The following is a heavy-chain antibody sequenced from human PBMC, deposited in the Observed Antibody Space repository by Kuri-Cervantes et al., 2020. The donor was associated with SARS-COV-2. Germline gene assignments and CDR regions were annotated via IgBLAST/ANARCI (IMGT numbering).Heavy chain of an antibody. CDR2: ISGSGGST. V-gene: IGHV3-23*01. Sequence: GESLKISCAAFGCTFSSYAMSLVRQAPGKGLEWVSAISGSGGSTYYADPVKGRFTISRDNAKNSLYLQMNSLRAEDTAMYYCATDWGSSVDGMGVWGQGTTVTVSS. D-gene: IGHD6-6*01. CDR1: GCTFSSYA. J-gene: IGHJ6*01. CDR3: ATDWGSSVDGMGV.